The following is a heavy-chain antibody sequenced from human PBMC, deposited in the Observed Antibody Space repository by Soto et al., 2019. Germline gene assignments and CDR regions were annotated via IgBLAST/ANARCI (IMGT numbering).Heavy chain of an antibody. Sequence: SETLSLTCPLAAGSLSSGDCYWRWLRPPPGKGLEWIGYIYYSGSTYYNPSLKSRVTISVDTSKNQFSLKLSSVTAADTAVYYCAREKYSYGPTALFDYWGQGTRVTVSA. CDR2: IYYSGST. D-gene: IGHD5-18*01. CDR3: AREKYSYGPTALFDY. CDR1: AGSLSSGDCY. J-gene: IGHJ4*02. V-gene: IGHV4-30-4*01.